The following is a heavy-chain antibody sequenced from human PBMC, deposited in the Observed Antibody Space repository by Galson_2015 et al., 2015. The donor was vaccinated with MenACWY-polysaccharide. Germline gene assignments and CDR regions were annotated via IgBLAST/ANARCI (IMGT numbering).Heavy chain of an antibody. J-gene: IGHJ4*02. CDR1: GFSFSNAW. D-gene: IGHD4-23*01. CDR3: TTSAYGGPDY. CDR2: ILSKTDGGTT. V-gene: IGHV3-15*01. Sequence: SLRLSCAASGFSFSNAWMNWVRQAPGKELEWVDRILSKTDGGTTDYAAPVRARFTISRDDSRNTLYLQMNSLKTEDTAVYFCTTSAYGGPDYWGQGTLVTISS.